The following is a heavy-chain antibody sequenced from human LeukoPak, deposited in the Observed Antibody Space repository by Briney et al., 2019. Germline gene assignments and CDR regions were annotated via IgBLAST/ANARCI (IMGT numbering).Heavy chain of an antibody. J-gene: IGHJ4*02. CDR3: ASGQHYYDSSGPNDY. CDR2: ISYDGSNK. CDR1: GFTFSSCA. V-gene: IGHV3-30-3*01. D-gene: IGHD3-22*01. Sequence: PGRSLRLSCAASGFTFSSCAMHWVRQAPGKGLEWVAVISYDGSNKYYADSVKGRFTISRDNAKNSLYLQMDSLRDEDTAVYYCASGQHYYDSSGPNDYWGQGTLVTVSS.